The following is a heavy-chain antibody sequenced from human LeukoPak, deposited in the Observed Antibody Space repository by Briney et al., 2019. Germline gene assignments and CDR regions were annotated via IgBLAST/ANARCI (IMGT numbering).Heavy chain of an antibody. CDR3: AREGYSYGFNWFDP. D-gene: IGHD5-18*01. Sequence: GGSLRLSCAASGFTFSSYSMNWVRQAPGKGLEWVSSISSSSSYIYYADSVKGRFTISRDNAKNSLYLQMNSLRAEDTAVYYCAREGYSYGFNWFDPWGQGTLVTVSS. J-gene: IGHJ5*02. CDR2: ISSSSSYI. CDR1: GFTFSSYS. V-gene: IGHV3-21*04.